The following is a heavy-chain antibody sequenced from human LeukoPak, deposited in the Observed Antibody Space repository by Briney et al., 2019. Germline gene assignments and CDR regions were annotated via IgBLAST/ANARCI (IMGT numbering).Heavy chain of an antibody. D-gene: IGHD7-27*01. Sequence: GESLKISCKGSGHSFTTYWIGWVRQMPGKGLEWMGIIYPGDSETRYSPSFQGQVTISADKSITTAYLHWSGLKASDTAMYYCARLQGRWGGRYYYYYGMDVWGQGTTVTVSS. J-gene: IGHJ6*02. CDR3: ARLQGRWGGRYYYYYGMDV. CDR2: IYPGDSET. CDR1: GHSFTTYW. V-gene: IGHV5-51*01.